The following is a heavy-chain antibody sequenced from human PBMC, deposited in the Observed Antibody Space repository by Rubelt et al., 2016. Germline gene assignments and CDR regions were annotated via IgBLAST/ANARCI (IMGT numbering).Heavy chain of an antibody. Sequence: QVQLQESGPGLVKPSETLSLTCTVSGGSISSRSYYWGWIRQPPGKGLEWIGYIYYSGSTNYNPSLKSRVTISVDTSKNQFSLKLSSVTAADTAVYYCASGGYYYDSSGLDWGQGTLVTVSS. J-gene: IGHJ4*02. D-gene: IGHD3-22*01. V-gene: IGHV4-61*01. CDR1: GGSISSRSYY. CDR2: IYYSGST. CDR3: ASGGYYYDSSGLD.